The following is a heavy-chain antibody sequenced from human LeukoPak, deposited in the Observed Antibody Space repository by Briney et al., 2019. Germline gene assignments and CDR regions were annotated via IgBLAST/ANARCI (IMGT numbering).Heavy chain of an antibody. J-gene: IGHJ4*02. CDR1: GGSFSGYY. D-gene: IGHD5-18*01. Sequence: SETLSLTCAVYGGSFSGYYWNWIRQPPGKGLEWIGEINHSGSTNYNPSLKSRVTISVDTSKNQFSLKLSSVTAADTAVYYCARDVGTAMVHLNFDYWGQGTLVTVSS. CDR3: ARDVGTAMVHLNFDY. V-gene: IGHV4-34*01. CDR2: INHSGST.